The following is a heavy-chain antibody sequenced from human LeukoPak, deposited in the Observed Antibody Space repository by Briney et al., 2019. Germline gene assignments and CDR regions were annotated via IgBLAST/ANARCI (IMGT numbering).Heavy chain of an antibody. D-gene: IGHD2-15*01. CDR1: GYTFTSYA. J-gene: IGHJ4*02. V-gene: IGHV1-3*01. Sequence: ASVKVSSKASGYTFTSYAMHWVRQAPGQRLEWMGWINAGNGNTKYSQKFQGRVTITRDTSASTAYMELSSLRSEDTAVYYCARAQSSSHDFDYWGQGTLVTVSS. CDR3: ARAQSSSHDFDY. CDR2: INAGNGNT.